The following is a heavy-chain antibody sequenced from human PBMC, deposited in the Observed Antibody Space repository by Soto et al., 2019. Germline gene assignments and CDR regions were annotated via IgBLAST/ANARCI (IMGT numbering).Heavy chain of an antibody. J-gene: IGHJ4*01. CDR1: GLSVSSND. CDR2: IYSADNT. CDR3: ARGSLY. V-gene: IGHV3-66*01. Sequence: GGSLRLSCAASGLSVSSNDMSWVRQAPGKGLECVSIIYSADNTFYVDSVKGRFIISRDNSKNTVYFQMNSLRADDTAVYYCARGSLYWGQGTLVTVSS.